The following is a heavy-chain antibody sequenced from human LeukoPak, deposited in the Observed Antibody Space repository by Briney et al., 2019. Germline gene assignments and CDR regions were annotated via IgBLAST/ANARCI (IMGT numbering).Heavy chain of an antibody. V-gene: IGHV3-21*01. J-gene: IGHJ3*02. Sequence: GGSLRLSCAASGFTFSSYSMNWVRQAPGKGLEWVSSISSSSSYIYYADSVKGRFTISRDNAKNSLYLQMNSLRAEDTAVYYCARDEMIPAAIKPDAFDIWGQGTMVTVSS. CDR3: ARDEMIPAAIKPDAFDI. CDR1: GFTFSSYS. D-gene: IGHD2-2*02. CDR2: ISSSSSYI.